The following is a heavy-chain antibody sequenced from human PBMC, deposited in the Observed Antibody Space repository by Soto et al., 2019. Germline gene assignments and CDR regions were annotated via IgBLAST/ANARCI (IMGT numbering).Heavy chain of an antibody. Sequence: SETLSLTCTVSGGSISSSTYYWGWIRQPPGKGLEWIGSIYYSRNTYYNPSLKSRVTISVDTSKNQFSLKLSSVTAADTAVYYCAREEDWFDPWGQGTLVTVSS. J-gene: IGHJ5*02. V-gene: IGHV4-39*07. CDR2: IYYSRNT. CDR1: GGSISSSTYY. CDR3: AREEDWFDP.